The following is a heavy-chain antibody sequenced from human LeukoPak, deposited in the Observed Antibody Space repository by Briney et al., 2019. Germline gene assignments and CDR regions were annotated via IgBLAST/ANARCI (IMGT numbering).Heavy chain of an antibody. Sequence: GGSLRLSCAGSGFTFSIYAMSWVRQAPGEGLGWVSAISDTGATTYDADSVKGRFTISRDNSRSTLYLQMNSLRAEDTALYYCAKDTSIGRYCTNGVCSPFDYWGQGTLVTVSS. CDR2: ISDTGATT. D-gene: IGHD2-8*01. CDR1: GFTFSIYA. J-gene: IGHJ4*02. V-gene: IGHV3-23*01. CDR3: AKDTSIGRYCTNGVCSPFDY.